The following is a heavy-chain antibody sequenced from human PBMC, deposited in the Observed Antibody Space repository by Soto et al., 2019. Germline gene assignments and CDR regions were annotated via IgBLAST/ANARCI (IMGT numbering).Heavy chain of an antibody. D-gene: IGHD2-2*01. Sequence: QVQLVESGGGVVQPGRSLRLSCAASGFTFSSYGMHWVRQAPGKGLEWVAVIWYDGSNKYYADSVKGRFTISRDNSKNTLYLQMNSLRAEDTAVYSCARSGTSHFFDYWGQGTLVTVSS. CDR3: ARSGTSHFFDY. J-gene: IGHJ4*02. CDR2: IWYDGSNK. V-gene: IGHV3-33*01. CDR1: GFTFSSYG.